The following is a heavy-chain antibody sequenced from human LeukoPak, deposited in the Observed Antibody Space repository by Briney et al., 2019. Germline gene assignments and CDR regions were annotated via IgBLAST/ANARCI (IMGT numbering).Heavy chain of an antibody. CDR1: GVSRSSIDLF. D-gene: IGHD1-26*01. V-gene: IGHV4-39*01. CDR3: ARRASSGRYFDY. J-gene: IGHJ4*02. Sequence: SDTLSLTCSISGVSRSSIDLFWAWIRQSPGKGLEWIATASYSGSTYYNPSLRSRLSMSVDTSRNQLSLRLSSVSAADAAVYYCARRASSGRYFDYWGQGTLVTVSS. CDR2: ASYSGST.